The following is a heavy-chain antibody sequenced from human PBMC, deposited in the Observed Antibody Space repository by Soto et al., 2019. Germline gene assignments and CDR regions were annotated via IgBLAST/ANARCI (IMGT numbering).Heavy chain of an antibody. V-gene: IGHV4-30-4*01. D-gene: IGHD3-16*01. CDR2: IYYSGST. CDR1: GGSISSGDYY. J-gene: IGHJ5*02. Sequence: SETLSLTCTVSGGSISSGDYYWSWIRQPPGKGLEWIGYIYYSGSTFYNPSLKNRVTIALDTSKIQFSLKLSSVTAADTAVYCCVREGGDNWFDPWGQGTLVTVSS. CDR3: VREGGDNWFDP.